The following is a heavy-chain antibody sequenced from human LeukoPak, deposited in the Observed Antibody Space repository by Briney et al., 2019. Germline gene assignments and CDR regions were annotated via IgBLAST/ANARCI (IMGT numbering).Heavy chain of an antibody. CDR3: ARGWDSSGQRPFFY. D-gene: IGHD3-22*01. CDR1: GYTLTELS. V-gene: IGHV1-69*13. Sequence: SVKVSCKVSGYTLTELSMHWVRQAPGKGLEWMGGIIPIFGTANYAQKFQGRVTITADASTSTVYMELRSLRSEDTAVYYCARGWDSSGQRPFFYWGQGTLVTVSS. CDR2: IIPIFGTA. J-gene: IGHJ4*02.